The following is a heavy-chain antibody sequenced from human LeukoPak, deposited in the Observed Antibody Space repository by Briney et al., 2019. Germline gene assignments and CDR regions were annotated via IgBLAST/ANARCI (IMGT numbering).Heavy chain of an antibody. CDR3: ARFQSSSSWDYYYGLDV. CDR1: GGSISSYY. J-gene: IGHJ6*02. D-gene: IGHD6-13*01. CDR2: IYNSGST. Sequence: SETLSLTCTVSGGSISSYYWSWIRQPPGKGLEGNGYIYNSGSTNYNPSLKSRVTISVDTSKNQVSLKLSSVTAADTAVYYCARFQSSSSWDYYYGLDVWGQGTTVTVSS. V-gene: IGHV4-59*01.